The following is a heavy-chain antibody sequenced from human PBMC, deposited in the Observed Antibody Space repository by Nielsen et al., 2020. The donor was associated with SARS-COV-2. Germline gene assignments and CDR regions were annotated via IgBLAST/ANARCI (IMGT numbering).Heavy chain of an antibody. V-gene: IGHV3-23*01. Sequence: GESLKISCAASGFTFSSYAMSWVCQAPGKGLEWVSAISGSGGSTYYADSVKGRFTISRDNSKNTLYLQMNSLRAEDTAVYYCAKDPSSSWFLYNYWGQGTLVTVSS. CDR3: AKDPSSSWFLYNY. CDR1: GFTFSSYA. D-gene: IGHD6-13*01. CDR2: ISGSGGST. J-gene: IGHJ4*02.